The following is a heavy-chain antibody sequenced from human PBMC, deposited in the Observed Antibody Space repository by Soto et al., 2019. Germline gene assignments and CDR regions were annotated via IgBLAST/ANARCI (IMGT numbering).Heavy chain of an antibody. V-gene: IGHV4-31*03. CDR2: IYYSGST. CDR1: GGSISSGGYY. J-gene: IGHJ5*02. D-gene: IGHD5-18*01. Sequence: PSDTLSLPCTVSGGSISSGGYYWSWIRQHPGKGLEWIGYIYYSGSTYYNPSLKSRVTISVDTSKNQFSLKLSSVTAADTAVYYCARAGATAMVSYIPWFDPWGQGTLVTVSS. CDR3: ARAGATAMVSYIPWFDP.